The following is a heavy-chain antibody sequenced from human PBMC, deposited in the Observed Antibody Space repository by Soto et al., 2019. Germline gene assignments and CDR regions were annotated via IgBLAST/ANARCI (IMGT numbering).Heavy chain of an antibody. CDR1: GVSISSYY. CDR3: AREAGTTDAFDI. CDR2: IYYSGST. D-gene: IGHD1-7*01. Sequence: SETLSLTCTVSGVSISSYYWSWIRQPPGKGLEWIGYIYYSGSTNYNPSLKSRVTISVDTSKNQFSLKLSSVTAADTAVYYCAREAGTTDAFDIWGQGTMVTVSS. V-gene: IGHV4-59*01. J-gene: IGHJ3*02.